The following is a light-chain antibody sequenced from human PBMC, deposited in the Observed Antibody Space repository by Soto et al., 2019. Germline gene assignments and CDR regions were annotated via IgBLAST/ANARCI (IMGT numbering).Light chain of an antibody. V-gene: IGKV3-11*01. CDR2: DTS. CDR3: QQRKNWPT. Sequence: TQSPATLSASPGERATLSCRASQSVSSSYLAWYQQKPGQAPRLLIYDTSNRATGVPARFSGSGSGTDFTLTISSLEPEDFAVYYCQQRKNWPTFGQGTKVDI. J-gene: IGKJ1*01. CDR1: QSVSSSY.